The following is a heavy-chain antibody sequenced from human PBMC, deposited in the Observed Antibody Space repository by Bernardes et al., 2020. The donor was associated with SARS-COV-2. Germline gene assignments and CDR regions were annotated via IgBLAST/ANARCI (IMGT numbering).Heavy chain of an antibody. J-gene: IGHJ6*02. Sequence: VGSLRLSCAASGFTFRSYSMNWVRQAPGKGLPWVSYISSSSSTIYYGDSVKGRFTISRDNAKNSLYLQMSSLRAEDTAVYYCAGVSTGNYYYGMDVWGQGTTVTVS. CDR2: ISSSSSTI. CDR1: GFTFRSYS. V-gene: IGHV3-48*04. CDR3: AGVSTGNYYYGMDV.